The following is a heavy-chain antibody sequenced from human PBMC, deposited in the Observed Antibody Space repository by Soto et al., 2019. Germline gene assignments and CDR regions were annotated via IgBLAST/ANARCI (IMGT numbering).Heavy chain of an antibody. CDR1: GFTFSSYS. Sequence: GGSLRLSCAASGFTFSSYSMNWVRQAPGKGLEWVSSISSSSSYIYYADSVKGRFTISRDNAKNSLYLQMNSLRAEDTAVYYCAREAVRYYDFWSGYSYDAFDIWGQGTMVTVSS. CDR3: AREAVRYYDFWSGYSYDAFDI. J-gene: IGHJ3*02. D-gene: IGHD3-3*01. CDR2: ISSSSSYI. V-gene: IGHV3-21*01.